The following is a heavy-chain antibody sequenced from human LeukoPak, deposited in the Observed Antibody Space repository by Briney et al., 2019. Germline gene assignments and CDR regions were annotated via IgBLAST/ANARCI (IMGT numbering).Heavy chain of an antibody. V-gene: IGHV1-2*02. J-gene: IGHJ4*02. D-gene: IGHD4-11*01. Sequence: ASVKVSCKASGYTFRGNYIHWLRQAPGQGLEWMGWIDANNGDTKSAQKFQGRVTMSRDTSISTAYMDLSGLSPDDAAVYYCARDPSSVTLYFFDYWGQGTLVTVSS. CDR1: GYTFRGNY. CDR3: ARDPSSVTLYFFDY. CDR2: IDANNGDT.